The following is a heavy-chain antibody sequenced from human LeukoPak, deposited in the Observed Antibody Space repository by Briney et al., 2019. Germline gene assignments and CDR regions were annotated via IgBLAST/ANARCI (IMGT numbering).Heavy chain of an antibody. J-gene: IGHJ4*02. D-gene: IGHD2-2*01. CDR2: ITDSGGGT. CDR3: AKDSRIVPAATEFDY. CDR1: GFTISSYA. V-gene: IGHV3-23*01. Sequence: GGSLGLSCAASGFTISSYAMSWVRQTPGMRLEWVSAITDSGGGTYYADSFNGRFAISRDNSKNTLYLQMNILKAEDTAVYYCAKDSRIVPAATEFDYWGQGTLVTVSS.